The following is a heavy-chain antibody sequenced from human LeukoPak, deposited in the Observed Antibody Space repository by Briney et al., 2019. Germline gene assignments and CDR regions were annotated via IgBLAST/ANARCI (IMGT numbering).Heavy chain of an antibody. J-gene: IGHJ4*02. CDR1: GGTFSSYA. CDR3: ASGVGATPSGGYFDY. D-gene: IGHD1-26*01. CDR2: IIPIFGTA. V-gene: IGHV1-69*05. Sequence: ASVKVSCKASGGTFSSYAISWVRQAPGQGLEWMGGIIPIFGTANYAQKFQGRVTITTDESTSTAYMELSSLRSEDTAVYYCASGVGATPSGGYFDYWGQGTLVTVSS.